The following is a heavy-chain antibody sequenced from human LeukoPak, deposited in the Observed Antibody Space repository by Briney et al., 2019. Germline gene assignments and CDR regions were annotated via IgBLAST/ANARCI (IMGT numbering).Heavy chain of an antibody. CDR3: ARDKGGMVPFDY. CDR1: GFTFSSYE. D-gene: IGHD3-10*01. CDR2: IKQGGSEK. V-gene: IGHV3-7*01. J-gene: IGHJ4*02. Sequence: PGGSLRLSCAASGFTFSSYEMNWVRQAPGKGLEWVANIKQGGSEKNYVESVKGRFTIARDDAKNSLYLQMNSLRAEDTAVYFCARDKGGMVPFDYWGQGTLVTVSS.